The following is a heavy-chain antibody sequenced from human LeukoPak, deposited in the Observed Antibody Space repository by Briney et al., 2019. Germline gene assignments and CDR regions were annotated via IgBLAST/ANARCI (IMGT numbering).Heavy chain of an antibody. CDR2: LFASGYA. V-gene: IGHV3-66*01. CDR3: AKERGYCSSTSCSPLDY. CDR1: GFSVSVNY. Sequence: SGGSLRLSCAASGFSVSVNYMSWVRQAPGKGLEWVSVLFASGYAKYADSVKGRFTISRDSSENTLNLQMNSLKPEDTAVYYCAKERGYCSSTSCSPLDYWGQGTLVTVSS. D-gene: IGHD2-2*01. J-gene: IGHJ4*02.